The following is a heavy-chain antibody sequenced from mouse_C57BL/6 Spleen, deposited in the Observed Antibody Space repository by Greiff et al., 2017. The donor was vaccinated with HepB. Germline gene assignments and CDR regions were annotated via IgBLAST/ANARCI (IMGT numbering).Heavy chain of an antibody. CDR3: TRDLDSSGLDY. CDR1: GYTFTDYE. Sequence: VQLQQSGAELVRPGASVTLSCKASGYTFTDYEMHWVKQTPVHGLEWIGAIDPETGGTAYNQKFKGKAILTADKSSSTAYMELRSLTSEDSAVYYCTRDLDSSGLDYWGQGTTLTVSS. D-gene: IGHD3-2*02. CDR2: IDPETGGT. V-gene: IGHV1-15*01. J-gene: IGHJ2*01.